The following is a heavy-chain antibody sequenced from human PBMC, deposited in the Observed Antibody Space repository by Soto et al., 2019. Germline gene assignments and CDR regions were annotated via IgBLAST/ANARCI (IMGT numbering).Heavy chain of an antibody. CDR2: ISYDGSNK. V-gene: IGHV3-30*18. J-gene: IGHJ3*02. D-gene: IGHD6-19*01. Sequence: GGSLRLSFAASGFTFSSYGMHWVRQAPGKGLEWVAVISYDGSNKYYADSVKGRFTISRDNSKNTLYLQMNSLGAEDTAVYYCAKGIAVADAFDIWGQGTMVTVSS. CDR1: GFTFSSYG. CDR3: AKGIAVADAFDI.